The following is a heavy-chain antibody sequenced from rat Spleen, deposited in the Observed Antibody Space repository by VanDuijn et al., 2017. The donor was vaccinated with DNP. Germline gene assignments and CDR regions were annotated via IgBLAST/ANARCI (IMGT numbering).Heavy chain of an antibody. V-gene: IGHV5S13*01. Sequence: EVQLVESGGGVVQPGRSLKLSCAASGFTFSYYGMAWVRQAPKKGLEWVTSISSSAGSTSYRDSVKGRFTISRDNAQNTLYLQMSKLGSEDTAIYYCVRQGYSMDAWGQGTSVTVSS. J-gene: IGHJ4*01. CDR3: VRQGYSMDA. CDR2: ISSSAGST. D-gene: IGHD1-11*01. CDR1: GFTFSYYG.